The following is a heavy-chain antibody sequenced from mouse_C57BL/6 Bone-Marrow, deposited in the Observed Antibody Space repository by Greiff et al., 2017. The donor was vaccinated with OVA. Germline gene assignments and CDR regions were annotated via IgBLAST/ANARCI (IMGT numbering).Heavy chain of an antibody. CDR1: GYNFTSYW. Sequence: QVQLQQPGAELVKPGASVKLSCKASGYNFTSYWMHWVKQRPGQGLEWIGMIHPNSGSTKYTEKFKSKATMTVDKSSSTAYMQLSSLTSEDSSVYCCANWGDYWGQGTTLTVSS. D-gene: IGHD4-1*01. CDR2: IHPNSGST. J-gene: IGHJ2*01. V-gene: IGHV1-64*01. CDR3: ANWGDY.